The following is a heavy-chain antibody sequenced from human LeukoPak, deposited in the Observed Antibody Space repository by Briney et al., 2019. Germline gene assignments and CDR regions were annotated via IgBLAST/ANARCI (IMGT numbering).Heavy chain of an antibody. CDR3: ARVGGYCSSTSCSIDY. CDR1: GYTFTSYY. J-gene: IGHJ4*02. V-gene: IGHV1-46*01. D-gene: IGHD2-2*01. CDR2: INPSGGST. Sequence: GASVKVSCKASGYTFTSYYMHWVRQAPGQGLEWMGIINPSGGSTSYAQKFQGRVTMPRDTSTSTVYMELSSLRSEDTAVYYCARVGGYCSSTSCSIDYWGQGTLVTVSS.